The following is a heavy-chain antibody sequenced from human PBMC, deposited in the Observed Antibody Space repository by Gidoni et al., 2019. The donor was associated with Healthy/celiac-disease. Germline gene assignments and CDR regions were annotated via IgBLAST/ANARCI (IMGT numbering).Heavy chain of an antibody. CDR3: AKDGYYDSSGLLDY. CDR2: ISGSGGST. CDR1: GVTFSSYA. D-gene: IGHD3-22*01. V-gene: IGHV3-23*01. J-gene: IGHJ4*02. Sequence: EVQLLESVGGLVQPGGSLSLSCAASGVTFSSYAMSWVRPAPGKGLEWVSAISGSGGSTYYADSVKGRFTISRDNSKNTLYLQMNSLRAEDTAVYYCAKDGYYDSSGLLDYWGQGTLVTVSS.